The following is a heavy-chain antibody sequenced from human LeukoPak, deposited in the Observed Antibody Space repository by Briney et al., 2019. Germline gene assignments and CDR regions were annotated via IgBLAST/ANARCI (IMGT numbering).Heavy chain of an antibody. CDR1: GFNLDEYA. Sequence: GGSLRLSCAASGFNLDEYAMHWVRQAPGKGLEWVSGISWNSGGIGYADSVKGRFTISRDNAKNRLYLEMNSLRTEDTAMYYCARDWVAGVPFDAFDIWGQGTMVSVSS. J-gene: IGHJ3*02. D-gene: IGHD3-10*01. V-gene: IGHV3-9*01. CDR2: ISWNSGGI. CDR3: ARDWVAGVPFDAFDI.